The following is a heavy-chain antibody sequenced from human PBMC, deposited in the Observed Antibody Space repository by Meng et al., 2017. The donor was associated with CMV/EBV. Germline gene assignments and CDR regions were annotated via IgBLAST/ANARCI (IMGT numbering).Heavy chain of an antibody. CDR2: IYYSGST. J-gene: IGHJ4*02. D-gene: IGHD3-9*01. V-gene: IGHV4-39*07. CDR3: ARDPPYYDILTGYLPSYYFDY. Sequence: SETLSLTCTVAGGSIIRSIYYWGWIRQPPGKGLEWIGSIYYSGSTHYNPSLKSRVTISVDTSKNQCSLKLSSVTAADTAVYYCARDPPYYDILTGYLPSYYFDYWGQGTLVTVSS. CDR1: GGSIIRSIYY.